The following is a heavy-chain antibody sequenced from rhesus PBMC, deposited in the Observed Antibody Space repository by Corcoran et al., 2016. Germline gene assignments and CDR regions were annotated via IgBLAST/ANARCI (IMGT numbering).Heavy chain of an antibody. D-gene: IGHD7-45*01. CDR1: GCSISRHY. Sequence: HLPLHESVPGLVKPSETLSLTCAVSGCSISRHYWTLIRPPPGPVLEWIGRISGRGGSTDYNPARKRRVTISTDTSKKQCSLKLSSVTAADTAVYYCARVPRLGNPFDYWGQGVLGSVAS. CDR3: ARVPRLGNPFDY. V-gene: IGHV4-173*01. J-gene: IGHJ4*01. CDR2: ISGRGGST.